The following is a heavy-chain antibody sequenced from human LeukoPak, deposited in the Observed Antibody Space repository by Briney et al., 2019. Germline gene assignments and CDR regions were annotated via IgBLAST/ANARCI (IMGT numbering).Heavy chain of an antibody. Sequence: SETLSLTCTVSHASISDNYYWSWLRQPPGKGLEWIGDIYNSGTTNYSPSLKRRVTISVDTSMNQFSMKLNSVTATDTAVYYCARVRRGDGVFFDSSGYYLLDYWGQGTLVTVSS. CDR1: HASISDNYY. J-gene: IGHJ4*02. D-gene: IGHD3-22*01. V-gene: IGHV4-59*01. CDR2: IYNSGTT. CDR3: ARVRRGDGVFFDSSGYYLLDY.